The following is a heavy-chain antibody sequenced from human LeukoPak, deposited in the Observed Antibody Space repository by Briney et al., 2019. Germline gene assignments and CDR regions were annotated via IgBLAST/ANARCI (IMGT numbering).Heavy chain of an antibody. V-gene: IGHV1-18*01. CDR2: ISAYNGNT. Sequence: GASVKVSCKASGYTFTSYGISWVRQAPGQGLEWMGWISAYNGNTNYAQKLQGRVTMTTDTSTSTAYMELRSLRSDDTAVYYCARDGISAVAGSEEYWGQGTLVTVSS. CDR3: ARDGISAVAGSEEY. D-gene: IGHD6-19*01. J-gene: IGHJ4*02. CDR1: GYTFTSYG.